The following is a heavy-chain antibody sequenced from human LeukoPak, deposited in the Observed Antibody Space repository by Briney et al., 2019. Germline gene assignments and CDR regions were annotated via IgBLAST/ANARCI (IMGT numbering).Heavy chain of an antibody. CDR1: GGSISSYY. V-gene: IGHV4-59*01. CDR2: IYYTGST. Sequence: SETLSLTCTVSGGSISSYYWSWIRQPPGKGLEWIGYIYYTGSTNYNPSLKSRVTISVDTSKNQFSLKLSSVTAADTAVYYCARDPSSGGNAFDIWGQGTMVTVSS. D-gene: IGHD6-19*01. J-gene: IGHJ3*02. CDR3: ARDPSSGGNAFDI.